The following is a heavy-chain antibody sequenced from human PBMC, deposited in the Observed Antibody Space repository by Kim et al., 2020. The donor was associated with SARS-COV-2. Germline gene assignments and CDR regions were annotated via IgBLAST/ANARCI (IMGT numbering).Heavy chain of an antibody. V-gene: IGHV3-23*01. CDR2: TIGSDGRT. CDR1: GLTFSSYA. J-gene: IGHJ4*02. D-gene: IGHD6-19*01. Sequence: GGSLRLSCVASGLTFSSYAMNWVRQAPGKGLEWVSSTIGSDGRTWYADSVKGRFTISRDNSKNTLNLQMNSLRAEDTAIYYCAIRLAVAGTIDYWGQGTL. CDR3: AIRLAVAGTIDY.